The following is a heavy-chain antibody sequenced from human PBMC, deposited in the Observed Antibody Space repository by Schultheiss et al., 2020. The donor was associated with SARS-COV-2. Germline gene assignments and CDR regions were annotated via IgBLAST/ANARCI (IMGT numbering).Heavy chain of an antibody. V-gene: IGHV3-9*01. D-gene: IGHD2/OR15-2a*01. CDR2: ISWNSGSI. CDR3: ASTRTGSGRPGYYYYYYGMDV. CDR1: GFTFDDYA. J-gene: IGHJ6*02. Sequence: GGSLRLSCAASGFTFDDYAMHWVRQAPGKGLEWVSGISWNSGSIGYADSVKGRFTISRDNAKNSLYLQVNSLRAEDTAVYYCASTRTGSGRPGYYYYYYGMDVWGQGTTVTVSS.